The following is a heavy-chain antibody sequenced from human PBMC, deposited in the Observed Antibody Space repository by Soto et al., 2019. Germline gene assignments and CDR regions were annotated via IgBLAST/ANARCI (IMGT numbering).Heavy chain of an antibody. D-gene: IGHD3-22*01. Sequence: GASVKVSCKASGGTSNTYAISWVRQAPGHGLEWMGGIIPVFNTTNYAQNFQVRVTITADKSTSTAYMELSSLRSEDTAVYYCASGPFTLKMRVVAHYYYGMHVWAKGPRSPS. CDR3: ASGPFTLKMRVVAHYYYGMHV. CDR1: GGTSNTYA. J-gene: IGHJ6*02. V-gene: IGHV1-69*06. CDR2: IIPVFNTT.